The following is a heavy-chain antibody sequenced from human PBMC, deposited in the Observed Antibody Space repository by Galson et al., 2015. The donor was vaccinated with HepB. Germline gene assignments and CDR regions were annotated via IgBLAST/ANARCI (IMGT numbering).Heavy chain of an antibody. J-gene: IGHJ5*02. CDR2: IDPSDSYT. D-gene: IGHD2-2*01. V-gene: IGHV5-10-1*01. Sequence: QSGAEVKKPGESLRISCKGSGYSFTSSWISWVRQMPGKGLEWMGRIDPSDSYTNYSPSFQGHVTMSADKSIRTAYLQWSSLKASDTAMYYCARQECSSTSCNTPFGWFDPWGQGTLVTVSS. CDR1: GYSFTSSW. CDR3: ARQECSSTSCNTPFGWFDP.